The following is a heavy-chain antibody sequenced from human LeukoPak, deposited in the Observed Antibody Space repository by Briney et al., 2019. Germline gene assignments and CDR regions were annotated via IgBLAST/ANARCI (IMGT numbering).Heavy chain of an antibody. Sequence: ESGPTLVKPTPPLTLTCTFSGFSLSTSGVGVGWIRQPPGKALEWLALIYWNNDKRYITSRKSRLTITKDNEKKQMVLTMTNMDPVDTATYYCAYSLKADYCGGDCYNTYYFDYWGQGTLVTVSS. V-gene: IGHV2-5*01. CDR1: GFSLSTSGVG. J-gene: IGHJ4*02. D-gene: IGHD2-21*01. CDR2: IYWNNDK. CDR3: AYSLKADYCGGDCYNTYYFDY.